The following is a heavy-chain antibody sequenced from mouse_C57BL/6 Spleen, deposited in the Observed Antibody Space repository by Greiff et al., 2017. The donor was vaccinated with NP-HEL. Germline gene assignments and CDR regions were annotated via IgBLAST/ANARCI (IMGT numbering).Heavy chain of an antibody. J-gene: IGHJ4*01. V-gene: IGHV1-54*01. CDR3: AREGGSDGIAMDY. CDR1: GYAFTNYL. CDR2: INPGGGGT. Sequence: QVQLQQSGAGLVRPGTSVKVSCTASGYAFTNYLIEWVRQRPGQGLEWIGVINPGGGGTYYNENFKGRVIMSADKSSSTDYMQRSRLTSEDSAVYCGAREGGSDGIAMDYWGQGTSVTVSS. D-gene: IGHD1-1*01.